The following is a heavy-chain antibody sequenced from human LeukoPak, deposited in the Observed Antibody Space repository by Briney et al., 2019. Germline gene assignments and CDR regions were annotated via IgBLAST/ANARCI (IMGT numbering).Heavy chain of an antibody. Sequence: GGSLRLSCAASGFTFSDYYMSWIRQAPGKGLEWVSYISSSSSYTNYADSVKGRFTISRDNAKNSLYLQMNSLRGEDTAVYYCARDMGYCSSSNCYTHYLDYWGQGTLVTVSS. V-gene: IGHV3-11*06. D-gene: IGHD2-2*01. CDR3: ARDMGYCSSSNCYTHYLDY. J-gene: IGHJ4*02. CDR2: ISSSSSYT. CDR1: GFTFSDYY.